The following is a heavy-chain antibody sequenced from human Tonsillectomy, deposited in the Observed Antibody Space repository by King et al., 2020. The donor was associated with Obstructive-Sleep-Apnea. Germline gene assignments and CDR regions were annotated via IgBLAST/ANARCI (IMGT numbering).Heavy chain of an antibody. Sequence: VQLVESGGGLVQPGGSLRLSCAASGFTFSSYSMNWVRQAPGRGREWVSYISSSSSTIYYADSVKGRFTISRDNAKNSLYLQMNSLRAEDTAVYYCGSYSGSQEDYWGQGTLVTVSS. CDR2: ISSSSSTI. CDR1: GFTFSSYS. D-gene: IGHD1-26*01. V-gene: IGHV3-48*04. J-gene: IGHJ4*02. CDR3: GSYSGSQEDY.